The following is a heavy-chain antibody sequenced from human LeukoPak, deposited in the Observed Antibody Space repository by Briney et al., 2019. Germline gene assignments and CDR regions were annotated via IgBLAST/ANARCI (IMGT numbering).Heavy chain of an antibody. Sequence: PGGSLRLSCAASGFTFSSYWMHWLPQAPGKGLMWVSRIDSDGSSTIYADPVRGRFTISRDNSKNTLYLQMNSLRAEDTAVYYCAKGLRKLIVGFTEYYFDYWGQGTLVTVSS. CDR3: AKGLRKLIVGFTEYYFDY. CDR2: IDSDGSST. J-gene: IGHJ4*02. V-gene: IGHV3-74*01. D-gene: IGHD1-26*01. CDR1: GFTFSSYW.